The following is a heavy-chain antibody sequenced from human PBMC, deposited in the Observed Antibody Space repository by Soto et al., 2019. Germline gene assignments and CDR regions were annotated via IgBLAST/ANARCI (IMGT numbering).Heavy chain of an antibody. CDR2: IDTHNGNT. CDR1: GYNFTSYG. V-gene: IGHV1-18*01. CDR3: ARYLPEALGACDI. Sequence: VQLEQSGPELKKPGASVRVSCKASGYNFTSYGITWLRQAPGQGLEWMAWIDTHNGNTNHAYRLQARVTMTTDTSTTTAYMEFRGRRSDDTAVYCCARYLPEALGACDIWGQGTMVTVSS. D-gene: IGHD2-2*01. J-gene: IGHJ3*02.